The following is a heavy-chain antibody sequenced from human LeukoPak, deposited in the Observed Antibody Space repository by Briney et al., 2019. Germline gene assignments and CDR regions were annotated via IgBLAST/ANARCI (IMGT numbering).Heavy chain of an antibody. Sequence: PGGSLRLSCAASGFTVSNNYMTWVRQAPGKGLEWVSVIYSGAGTYYADSVKGRFTISRDNSKNTLYLQMNSLRVEDTAIYYCAKGQELDDGVFDSWGQGTLVTVSS. CDR2: IYSGAGT. J-gene: IGHJ4*02. CDR3: AKGQELDDGVFDS. D-gene: IGHD1-1*01. V-gene: IGHV3-53*01. CDR1: GFTVSNNY.